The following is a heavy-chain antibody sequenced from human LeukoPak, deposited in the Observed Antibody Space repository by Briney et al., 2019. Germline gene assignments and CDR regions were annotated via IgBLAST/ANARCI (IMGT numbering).Heavy chain of an antibody. CDR1: GLTFSTYA. CDR2: IDTHGDNT. V-gene: IGHV3-23*05. D-gene: IGHD6-6*01. CDR3: AKAKYSSSSDLLDY. Sequence: GGSLRLSCAASGLTFSTYAMAWVRQAPGKGLEWVATIDTHGDNTYYADSVKGRFTISRDISKNTLFLQMNSLRADDTAVYYCAKAKYSSSSDLLDYWGQGTLVTVSS. J-gene: IGHJ4*02.